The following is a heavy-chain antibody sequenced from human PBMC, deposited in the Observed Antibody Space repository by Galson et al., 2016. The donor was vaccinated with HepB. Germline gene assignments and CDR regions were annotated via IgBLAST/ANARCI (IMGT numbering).Heavy chain of an antibody. D-gene: IGHD3-10*01. CDR1: GGSISSDGHY. CDR3: AREELGRWGPGFDY. CDR2: IYYSGST. J-gene: IGHJ4*02. V-gene: IGHV4-31*03. Sequence: TLSLTCTVSGGSISSDGHYWSWIRQHPGKGLERIGYIYYSGSTYYNPSLKSRVTISVDTSKNQFSLRLSSVTAADTAVYYCAREELGRWGPGFDYWGQGTLVTVSS.